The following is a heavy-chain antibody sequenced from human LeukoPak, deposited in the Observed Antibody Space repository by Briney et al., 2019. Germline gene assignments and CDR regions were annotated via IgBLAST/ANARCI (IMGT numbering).Heavy chain of an antibody. CDR1: GGTFSSYA. D-gene: IGHD1-26*01. CDR2: IIPIFGTA. CDR3: ARDIVGATISWFDP. V-gene: IGHV1-69*13. J-gene: IGHJ5*02. Sequence: ASVKVSFKASGGTFSSYAISWVRQAPGQGLEWMGGIIPIFGTANYAQKFQGRVTITADESTSTAYMELSSLRSEDTAVYYCARDIVGATISWFDPWGQGTLVTVSS.